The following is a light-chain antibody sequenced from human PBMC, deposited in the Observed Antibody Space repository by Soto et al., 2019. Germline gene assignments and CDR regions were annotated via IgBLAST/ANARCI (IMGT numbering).Light chain of an antibody. CDR1: SSDVGTYNH. CDR3: SSYTSSSTLL. Sequence: QSALTQPPSVSGSPGQSVTISCTGTSSDVGTYNHVSWYQEPPGTAPKLMIYEVNNRPSGVPDRFSGSKSGNTASLTISGLQAEDEADYYCSSYTSSSTLLFGGGTKLTVL. V-gene: IGLV2-18*02. CDR2: EVN. J-gene: IGLJ2*01.